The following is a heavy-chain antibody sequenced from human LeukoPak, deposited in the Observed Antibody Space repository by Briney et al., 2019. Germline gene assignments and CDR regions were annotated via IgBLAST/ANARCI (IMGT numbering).Heavy chain of an antibody. D-gene: IGHD3-10*01. J-gene: IGHJ6*03. CDR2: ISGSGGST. CDR3: AKGFGELFPYYYYYMDV. CDR1: GFTFSSYA. V-gene: IGHV3-23*01. Sequence: GGSLRLSCAASGFTFSSYAMSWVRQAPGKGLEWVSAISGSGGSTYYADSVKGRFTISRDNPKNTLYLQMDSLRAEDTAVYYCAKGFGELFPYYYYYMDVWGKGTTVTVSS.